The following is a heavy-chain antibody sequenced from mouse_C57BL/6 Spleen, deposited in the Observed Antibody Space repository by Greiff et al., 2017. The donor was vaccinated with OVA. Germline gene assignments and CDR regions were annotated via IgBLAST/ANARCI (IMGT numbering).Heavy chain of an antibody. CDR3: ARPGGSNYEDAMDY. D-gene: IGHD2-5*01. Sequence: EVQGVESGGGLVQPGGSLSLSCAASGFTFTDYYMSWVRQPPGKALEWLGFIRNKANGYTTEYSASVKGRFTISRDNSQSIRYLQMNALRAEDSATDYCARPGGSNYEDAMDYWGQGTSVTVSS. CDR2: IRNKANGYTT. J-gene: IGHJ4*01. V-gene: IGHV7-3*01. CDR1: GFTFTDYY.